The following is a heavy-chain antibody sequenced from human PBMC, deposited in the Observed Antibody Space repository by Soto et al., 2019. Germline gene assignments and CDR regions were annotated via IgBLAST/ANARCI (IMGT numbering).Heavy chain of an antibody. Sequence: PSETLSLTCTVSGRTFSINADFWYLAWIRQPPGKGLEWIGSTDNGGNTYYNPPLKTRVIISAETSKHQFYLSLNSVTAADTAVYYCVKGSLRVAPTWGQGILVTVSS. J-gene: IGHJ4*02. D-gene: IGHD3-16*01. CDR3: VKGSLRVAPT. CDR2: TDNGGNT. CDR1: GRTFSINADF. V-gene: IGHV4-39*01.